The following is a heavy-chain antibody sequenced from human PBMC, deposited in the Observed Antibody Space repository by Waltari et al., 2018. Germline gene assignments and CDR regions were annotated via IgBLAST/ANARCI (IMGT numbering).Heavy chain of an antibody. CDR2: ISWNSGSI. D-gene: IGHD6-13*01. J-gene: IGHJ2*01. CDR1: GFTFDDYA. V-gene: IGHV3-9*01. CDR3: AKDIAAAAYWYFDL. Sequence: EVQLVESGGGLVQPGRSLRLSCAASGFTFDDYAMHWVRQAPGKGLEWVSGISWNSGSIGYADSVKGLFTISRDNAKNSLYLQMNSLRAEDTALYYCAKDIAAAAYWYFDLWGRGTLVTVSS.